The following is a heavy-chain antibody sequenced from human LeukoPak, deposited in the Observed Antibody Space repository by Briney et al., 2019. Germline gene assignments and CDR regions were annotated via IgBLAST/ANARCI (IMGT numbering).Heavy chain of an antibody. CDR3: ARAFFYGSASDAFDI. D-gene: IGHD3-10*01. J-gene: IGHJ3*02. V-gene: IGHV4-39*07. CDR2: IYYSGST. CDR1: GGSISSSSYY. Sequence: PSETLSLTCTVSGGSISSSSYYWGWIRQPPGKGLEWIGSIYYSGSTYYNPSLKSRVTISVDTSKNQFSLKLSSVTAADTAVYYCARAFFYGSASDAFDIWGQGTMVTVSS.